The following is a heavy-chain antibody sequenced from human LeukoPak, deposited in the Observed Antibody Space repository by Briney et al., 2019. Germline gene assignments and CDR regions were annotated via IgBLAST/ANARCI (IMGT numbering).Heavy chain of an antibody. Sequence: PGGSLRLSCAASGFTFSSYAMHWVRQAPGKGLEYVSAISSNGGSTYYANSVKGRFTISRDNSKNTLYLQMGSLRAEDMAVYYCARAPRYCSSTSCYCDYRGQGTLVTVSS. CDR1: GFTFSSYA. V-gene: IGHV3-64*01. CDR2: ISSNGGST. D-gene: IGHD2-2*01. J-gene: IGHJ4*02. CDR3: ARAPRYCSSTSCYCDY.